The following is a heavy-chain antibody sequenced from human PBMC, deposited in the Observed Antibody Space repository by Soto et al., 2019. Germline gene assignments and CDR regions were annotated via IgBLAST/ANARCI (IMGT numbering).Heavy chain of an antibody. CDR2: INPNSGGT. Sequence: WASVKVSCKASGYTFTGYYMHWVRQAPGQGLEWMGWINPNSGGTNYAQKFQGRVTMTRDTSISTAYMELSRLRSDDTAVYYCARDGVIVVVPAAGWFDPWGQGTLVTVSS. CDR1: GYTFTGYY. J-gene: IGHJ5*02. D-gene: IGHD2-2*01. V-gene: IGHV1-2*02. CDR3: ARDGVIVVVPAAGWFDP.